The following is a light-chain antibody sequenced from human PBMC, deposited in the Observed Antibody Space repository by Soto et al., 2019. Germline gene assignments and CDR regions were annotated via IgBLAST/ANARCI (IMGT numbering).Light chain of an antibody. Sequence: ETVLTQSPCTLSLSPGEGAAVSCRASQSVGGSSLAWYQQRPGQAPRLLIYDTSKRATGIPDRFSGSGSGTDFTLTISRLEPEDFAVYYCQQYQNSPRTFGQGTKVDIK. CDR3: QQYQNSPRT. J-gene: IGKJ1*01. V-gene: IGKV3-20*01. CDR1: QSVGGSS. CDR2: DTS.